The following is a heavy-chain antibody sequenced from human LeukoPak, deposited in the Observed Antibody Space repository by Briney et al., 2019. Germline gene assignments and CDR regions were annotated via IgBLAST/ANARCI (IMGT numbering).Heavy chain of an antibody. D-gene: IGHD3-9*01. Sequence: PGGSLRLSCAGSGFTFSSYTMNWVRQAPGKGLEWVSYISRSGSTIYYADSVKGRFTISRDNAKNSLYLQMNSLRAEDTAVYYCARDVWYYEILTGFYIDYWGQGTLVTVSS. CDR1: GFTFSSYT. V-gene: IGHV3-48*04. CDR2: ISRSGSTI. CDR3: ARDVWYYEILTGFYIDY. J-gene: IGHJ4*02.